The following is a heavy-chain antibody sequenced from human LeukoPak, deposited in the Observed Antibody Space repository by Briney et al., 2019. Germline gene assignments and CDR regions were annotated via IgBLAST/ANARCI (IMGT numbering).Heavy chain of an antibody. Sequence: SETLSLTCTVSGGSISSYYWSWIRQPPGKGLEWIGYIYYSGSTNYNPSLKSRVTTSVDTSKNQFSLKLSSVTAADTAVYYCARGTYTGYSSSWYQVPQPLFDYWGQGTLVTVSS. CDR1: GGSISSYY. J-gene: IGHJ4*02. CDR2: IYYSGST. CDR3: ARGTYTGYSSSWYQVPQPLFDY. V-gene: IGHV4-59*01. D-gene: IGHD6-13*01.